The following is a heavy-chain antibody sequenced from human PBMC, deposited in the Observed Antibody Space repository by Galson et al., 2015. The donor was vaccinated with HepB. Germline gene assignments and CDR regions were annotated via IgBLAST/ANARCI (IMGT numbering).Heavy chain of an antibody. V-gene: IGHV1-24*01. CDR2: FDPEDAKT. CDR3: ATRPYNHEIYYYRMDV. CDR1: GYTLSELP. D-gene: IGHD1-14*01. J-gene: IGHJ6*02. Sequence: SVKVSCKVSGYTLSELPVHWVRQAPGKGLEWMGGFDPEDAKTIYAQKFQGRVSMTEDTSTDTAYMELSSLRSEDTAVYYCATRPYNHEIYYYRMDVWGQVTTVTVSS.